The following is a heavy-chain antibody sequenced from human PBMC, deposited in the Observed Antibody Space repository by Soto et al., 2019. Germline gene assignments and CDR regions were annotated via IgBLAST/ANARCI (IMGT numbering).Heavy chain of an antibody. D-gene: IGHD3-3*01. J-gene: IGHJ4*02. V-gene: IGHV1-3*01. CDR3: ARDPRVRFLEWRKDY. Sequence: QVQLVQSGAEVKKPGASVKVSCKASGYTFTSYAMHWVRQAPGQRLEWMGWINAGNGNTKYSQKFQGRVTITRDTSASTAYMELSSLRSEDTAVYYCARDPRVRFLEWRKDYWGQGTLVTVSS. CDR1: GYTFTSYA. CDR2: INAGNGNT.